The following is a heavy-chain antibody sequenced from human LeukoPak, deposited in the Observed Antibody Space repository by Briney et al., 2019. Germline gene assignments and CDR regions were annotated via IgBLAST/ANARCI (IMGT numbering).Heavy chain of an antibody. J-gene: IGHJ1*01. CDR3: ARGRGSSWYWEYFQH. CDR1: GGSFSGYY. Sequence: SETLSLTRAVYGGSFSGYYWSWIRQPPGKGLEWIGEINHSGSTNYNPSLKSRVTISVDTSKNQFSLKLSSVTAADTAVYYCARGRGSSWYWEYFQHWGQGTLVTVSS. CDR2: INHSGST. D-gene: IGHD6-13*01. V-gene: IGHV4-34*01.